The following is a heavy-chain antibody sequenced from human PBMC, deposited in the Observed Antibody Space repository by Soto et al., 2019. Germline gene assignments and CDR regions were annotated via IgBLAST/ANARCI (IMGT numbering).Heavy chain of an antibody. CDR1: GFTFDNYA. Sequence: EVPLLESGGGLVQPGGSLRLSCAASGFTFDNYAMSWVRQTPGKGLEWVSVISGSGASTYYADSVKGRFTISRDNSKNTLFVQMNSLRAEDTAIYYCAKDRSYGSGSPDAFDIWGQGTMVTVSS. J-gene: IGHJ3*02. CDR2: ISGSGAST. V-gene: IGHV3-23*01. CDR3: AKDRSYGSGSPDAFDI. D-gene: IGHD6-19*01.